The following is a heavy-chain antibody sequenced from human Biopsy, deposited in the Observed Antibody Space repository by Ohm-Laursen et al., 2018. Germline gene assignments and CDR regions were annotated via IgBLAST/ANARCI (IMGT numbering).Heavy chain of an antibody. V-gene: IGHV1-69*13. CDR1: GGVFTNYA. CDR2: IITVSETA. D-gene: IGHD6-19*01. Sequence: ASVKVSCKASGGVFTNYAINWVRQAPGRGLEWMGGIITVSETAGYAERFQGRVTITADVTTTTAYMDLSGLRSEDTAVYYCVAYPSSGFFENNDDFAMDVWGQGTTVIVSS. J-gene: IGHJ6*02. CDR3: VAYPSSGFFENNDDFAMDV.